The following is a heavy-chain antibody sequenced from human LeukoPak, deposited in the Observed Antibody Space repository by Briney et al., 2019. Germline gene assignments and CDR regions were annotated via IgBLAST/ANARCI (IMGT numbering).Heavy chain of an antibody. Sequence: PGGSLRLSCAVSGLTFSDYWMGWVRQAPGKGLEWIGSIYDSGSTYYNPSLKSRVTISVDTSKNQFSLKLNSVTAADTAVYYCARHYGPWGQGTLVTVSS. CDR2: IYDSGST. J-gene: IGHJ5*02. CDR1: GLTFSDYW. D-gene: IGHD3-10*01. CDR3: ARHYGP. V-gene: IGHV4-39*01.